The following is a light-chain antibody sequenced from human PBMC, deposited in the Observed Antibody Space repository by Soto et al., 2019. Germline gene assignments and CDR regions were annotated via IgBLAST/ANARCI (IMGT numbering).Light chain of an antibody. J-gene: IGKJ1*01. Sequence: DIVLTKSPGTLSVSPGERATLLCTAIQSVTISCLAWYQRETGQPPRLLSYCASRSATGIPDRFTGSGSGTDFTLTISRLEPEDVAVYYCQQYVSSPWAFGQGTKVDIK. CDR2: CAS. CDR3: QQYVSSPWA. CDR1: QSVTISC. V-gene: IGKV3-20*01.